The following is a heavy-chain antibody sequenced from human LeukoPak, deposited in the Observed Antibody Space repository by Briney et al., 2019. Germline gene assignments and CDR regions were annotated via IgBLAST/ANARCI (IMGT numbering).Heavy chain of an antibody. CDR1: GYSFSTYW. V-gene: IGHV5-51*01. Sequence: GESLKISCKGSGYSFSTYWIAWVRQVPGKGLEWMGIIYPGDSDTRYSPSFQSQVTISADKSISTAYLQWSSLKASDTAMYYCARLLEGVAGTWGYWGQGTLVTVSS. CDR2: IYPGDSDT. CDR3: ARLLEGVAGTWGY. D-gene: IGHD6-19*01. J-gene: IGHJ4*02.